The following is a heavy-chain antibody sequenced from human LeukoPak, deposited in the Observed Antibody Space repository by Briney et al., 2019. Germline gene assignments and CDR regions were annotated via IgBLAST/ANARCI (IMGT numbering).Heavy chain of an antibody. Sequence: PGGSLTLSCAASGYTFSDFSVNWVRQAPGKGLEWVSSISVRSNYRYYADSVRGRFTISRDDARDSLFLQMNSLRAEDTYVYFCVRLRRNNDRSGYYYYYDYWGQGTLVTVSS. V-gene: IGHV3-21*01. CDR1: GYTFSDFS. D-gene: IGHD3-22*01. CDR2: ISVRSNYR. J-gene: IGHJ4*02. CDR3: VRLRRNNDRSGYYYYYDY.